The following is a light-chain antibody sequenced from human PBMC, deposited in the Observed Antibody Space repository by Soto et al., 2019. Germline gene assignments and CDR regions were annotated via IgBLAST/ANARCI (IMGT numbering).Light chain of an antibody. CDR1: SSDVGGYDF. J-gene: IGLJ1*01. CDR3: SSHTSSSSPYV. CDR2: EVS. V-gene: IGLV2-14*01. Sequence: QSALTQPASVSGSPGQSITISCTGTSSDVGGYDFVSWYQQHPGKAPKLMIYEVSNRPSGVSNLVSGSKSGNTASLTSSGLQDEDDADDYCSSHTSSSSPYVFATGTKVTVL.